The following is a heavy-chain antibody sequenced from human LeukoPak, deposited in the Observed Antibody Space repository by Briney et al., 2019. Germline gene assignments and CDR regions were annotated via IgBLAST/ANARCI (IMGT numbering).Heavy chain of an antibody. CDR3: AKIRGYINGWQGFLDS. CDR1: GNYW. V-gene: IGHV3-74*01. CDR2: INSDGSWT. D-gene: IGHD6-19*01. Sequence: GGSLRLSCAASGNYWMHWVRQAPGKGLVWVSHINSDGSWTSYADSVKGRFTISKDNAKNTVYLQMNNLRAEDTAVYYCAKIRGYINGWQGFLDSWGQGTLVTVSS. J-gene: IGHJ4*02.